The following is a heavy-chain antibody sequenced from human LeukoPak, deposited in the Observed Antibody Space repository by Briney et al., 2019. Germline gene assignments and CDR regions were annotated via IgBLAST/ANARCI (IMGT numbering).Heavy chain of an antibody. CDR1: GYTFTGYY. CDR3: ARSRLVVVPAAILY. D-gene: IGHD2-2*02. CDR2: INPNSGGT. V-gene: IGHV1-2*02. J-gene: IGHJ4*02. Sequence: ASVKVSCKASGYTFTGYYMHWVRQAPGQGLEWMGWINPNSGGTNYAQKFQGRVTMTRDTSISTAYMELSRLGSDDTAVYYCARSRLVVVPAAILYWGQGTLVTVSS.